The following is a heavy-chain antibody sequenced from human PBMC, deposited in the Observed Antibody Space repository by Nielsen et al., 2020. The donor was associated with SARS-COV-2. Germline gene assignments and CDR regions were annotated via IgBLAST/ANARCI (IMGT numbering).Heavy chain of an antibody. V-gene: IGHV3-30*04. CDR2: ISYDGSNK. D-gene: IGHD3-22*01. J-gene: IGHJ4*02. CDR3: ARGGHYDSSGYAPPYFDY. Sequence: PGKGLEWVAVISYDGSNKYYADSVKGRFTISRDNSKNTLYLQMNSLRAEDTAVYYCARGGHYDSSGYAPPYFDYWGQGTLVTVSS.